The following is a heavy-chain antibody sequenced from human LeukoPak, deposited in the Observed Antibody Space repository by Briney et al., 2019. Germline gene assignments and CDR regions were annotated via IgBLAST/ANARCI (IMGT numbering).Heavy chain of an antibody. J-gene: IGHJ6*02. Sequence: GGSLRLSCAASGFTFSSYAMSWVRQAPGKGLEWVSAISGSGGSTYYADSVKGRFTISRDNSKNTLYLQMNSLRAEDTAVYYCAREAVGGCSGGSCYIYGMDVWGQGTTVTVSS. V-gene: IGHV3-23*01. CDR3: AREAVGGCSGGSCYIYGMDV. CDR2: ISGSGGST. CDR1: GFTFSSYA. D-gene: IGHD2-15*01.